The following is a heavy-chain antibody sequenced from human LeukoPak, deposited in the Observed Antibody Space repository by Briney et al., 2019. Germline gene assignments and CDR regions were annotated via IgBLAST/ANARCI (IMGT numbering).Heavy chain of an antibody. Sequence: RSGGSLRLSCAASGFTFSSYGMHWIRQPPGKGLEWIGYIYYSGSTNYNPSLKSRVTISVDTSKNQFSLKLSSVTAADTAVYYCAGSPLNDAFDIWGQGTMVTVSS. D-gene: IGHD6-19*01. V-gene: IGHV4-59*01. CDR3: AGSPLNDAFDI. CDR2: IYYSGST. CDR1: GFTFSSYG. J-gene: IGHJ3*02.